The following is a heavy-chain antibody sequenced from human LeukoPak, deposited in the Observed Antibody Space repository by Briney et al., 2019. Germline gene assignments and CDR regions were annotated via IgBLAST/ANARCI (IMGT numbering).Heavy chain of an antibody. Sequence: GEALKISCTCSGYSFTYYLISWVRQTPGKGLEWMGRIHPSGSYSNYSPSFQGHVTSSADKSISTAYLQWSSLKASDTAMYYCARGTIVATIGYYINYGMDVWGKGTTVTVSS. J-gene: IGHJ6*04. CDR2: IHPSGSYS. V-gene: IGHV5-10-1*01. D-gene: IGHD5-12*01. CDR3: ARGTIVATIGYYINYGMDV. CDR1: GYSFTYYL.